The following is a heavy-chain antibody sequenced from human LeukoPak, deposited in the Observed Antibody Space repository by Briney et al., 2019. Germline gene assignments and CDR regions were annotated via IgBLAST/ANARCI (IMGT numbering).Heavy chain of an antibody. CDR1: GGSISSSSYY. D-gene: IGHD3-22*01. CDR3: ASQGDSSGYYIDY. CDR2: IFYSGNT. J-gene: IGHJ4*02. V-gene: IGHV4-39*07. Sequence: SETLSLTCTVSGGSISSSSYYWGWIRQPPGKGLEWIGSIFYSGNTYYSPSLKSRVTISLDTSKNQFSLKLSSVTAADTAVYYCASQGDSSGYYIDYWGQGTLVIVSS.